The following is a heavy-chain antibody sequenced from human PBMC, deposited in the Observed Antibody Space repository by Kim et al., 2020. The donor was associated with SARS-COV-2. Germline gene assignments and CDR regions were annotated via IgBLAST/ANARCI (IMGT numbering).Heavy chain of an antibody. CDR1: GYTFTGYY. CDR2: INPNSGGT. V-gene: IGHV1-2*04. CDR3: ARDPMVVRGGMDV. Sequence: ASVKVSCKASGYTFTGYYMHWVRQAPGQGLEWMGWINPNSGGTNYAQKFQGWVTMTRDTSISTAYMELSRLRSDDTAVYYCARDPMVVRGGMDVWGQGTTVTVSS. J-gene: IGHJ6*02. D-gene: IGHD2-15*01.